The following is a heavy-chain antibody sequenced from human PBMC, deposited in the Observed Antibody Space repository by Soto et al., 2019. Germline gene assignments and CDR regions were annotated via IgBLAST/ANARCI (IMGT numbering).Heavy chain of an antibody. CDR2: ISGYNGNT. J-gene: IGHJ5*01. CDR1: GYTFSTDG. D-gene: IGHD3-16*01. V-gene: IGHV1-18*01. CDR3: ARDGGQTAVDS. Sequence: ASVKVSCKASGYTFSTDGISWLRQAPGQGLEWMGWISGYNGNTKYAQNFQGRVTMTTDTSTRTAYMEVRSLTSDDTAVYYCARDGGQTAVDSWGQGTLVTVSS.